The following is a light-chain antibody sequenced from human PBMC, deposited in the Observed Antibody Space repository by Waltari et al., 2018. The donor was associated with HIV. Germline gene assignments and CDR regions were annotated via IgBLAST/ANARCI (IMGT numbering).Light chain of an antibody. J-gene: IGLJ1*01. Sequence: QSALTQPASVSGSPGQSTTISCTGTSSDVGGYNLVSWYQQHQGKAPKIMIYGVSRRPSEFSNRFSRSKSGNTDSLTVSGLQAEDEADYYCCSYAGSSTSYVFGTGTKVTVL. CDR2: GVS. CDR3: CSYAGSSTSYV. CDR1: SSDVGGYNL. V-gene: IGLV2-23*02.